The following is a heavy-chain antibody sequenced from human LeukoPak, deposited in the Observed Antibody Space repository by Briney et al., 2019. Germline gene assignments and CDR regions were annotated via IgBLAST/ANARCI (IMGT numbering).Heavy chain of an antibody. V-gene: IGHV3-23*01. CDR3: AKGDIVVVPAAYDY. D-gene: IGHD2-2*01. CDR1: GFTFSSYA. J-gene: IGHJ4*02. CDR2: ISGSGGST. Sequence: GGSLRLSCEASGFTFSSYAMSWVRQAPGKGLEWVSAISGSGGSTYYADSVKGRFTISRDNSKNTLYLQMNSLRAEDTAVYYCAKGDIVVVPAAYDYWGQGTLVTVSS.